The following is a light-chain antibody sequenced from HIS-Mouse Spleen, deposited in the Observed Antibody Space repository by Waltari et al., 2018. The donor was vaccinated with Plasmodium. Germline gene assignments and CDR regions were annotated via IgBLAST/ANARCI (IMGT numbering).Light chain of an antibody. CDR1: SSDVGSYNL. CDR3: CSYAGSSTFVV. CDR2: EGS. V-gene: IGLV2-23*03. Sequence: QSALTQPASVSASPGHSITISCTGTSSDVGSYNLFSWYQQHPGKAPKLMIYEGSKRPSGVSKRFSGSKSGNTASLTISGLQAEDEADYYCCSYAGSSTFVVFGGGTKLTVL. J-gene: IGLJ2*01.